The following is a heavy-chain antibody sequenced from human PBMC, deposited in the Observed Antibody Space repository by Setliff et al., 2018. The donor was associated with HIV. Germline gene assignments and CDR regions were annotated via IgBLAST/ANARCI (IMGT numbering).Heavy chain of an antibody. V-gene: IGHV4-59*08. CDR1: GGSISSYY. CDR3: ARGEFYCGTDCYWSSFDY. Sequence: PSETLSLTCTVSGGSISSYYWSWIRRPPGKGLEWIGYIYYSGSTNYNPSLKSRVTISVDTSKNQFSLRLSSVTAADTAVYYCARGEFYCGTDCYWSSFDYWGQGILVTVSS. CDR2: IYYSGST. J-gene: IGHJ4*02. D-gene: IGHD2-21*02.